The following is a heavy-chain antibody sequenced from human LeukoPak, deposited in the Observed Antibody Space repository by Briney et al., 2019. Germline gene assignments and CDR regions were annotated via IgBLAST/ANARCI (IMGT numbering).Heavy chain of an antibody. D-gene: IGHD3-22*01. CDR2: ISGSGGST. CDR3: AKDSYYDRSGYFDY. V-gene: IGHV3-23*01. CDR1: GFSFGGYW. J-gene: IGHJ4*02. Sequence: GGSLRLSCAASGFSFGGYWMTWVRQAPGKGLEWVSGISGSGGSTYHADSVKGRFTISRDNPKNTLYLQMSSLRAEDTAVYYCAKDSYYDRSGYFDYWGQGTLVTVSS.